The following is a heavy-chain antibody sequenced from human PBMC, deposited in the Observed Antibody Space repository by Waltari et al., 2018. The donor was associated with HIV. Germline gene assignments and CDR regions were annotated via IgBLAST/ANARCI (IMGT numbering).Heavy chain of an antibody. D-gene: IGHD3-3*01. CDR1: GFTFSSYW. CDR2: IKQDGSEK. J-gene: IGHJ6*02. Sequence: EVQLVESGGDLVQPGGSLRLSWSASGFTFSSYWMSWVRQAPGKGLEWVANIKQDGSEKYYVDSVKGRFTISRDNAKNSLYLQMNSLRAEDTAVYYCARITIFGVVNDYGMDVWGQGTTVTVSS. CDR3: ARITIFGVVNDYGMDV. V-gene: IGHV3-7*01.